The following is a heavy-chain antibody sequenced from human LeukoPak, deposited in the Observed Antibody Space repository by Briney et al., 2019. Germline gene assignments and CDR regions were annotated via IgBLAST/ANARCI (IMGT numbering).Heavy chain of an antibody. CDR1: GFTFSSYG. V-gene: IGHV3-23*01. D-gene: IGHD3-10*01. CDR2: IGNSDDDT. J-gene: IGHJ6*02. CDR3: AKDESARVGMDV. Sequence: GGSLRLSCAASGFTFSSYGMSWVRQAPGKGLEWVSAIGNSDDDTYYADSVKGRFTISRDNSKNTLYLQMNSLRAEDTAVYYCAKDESARVGMDVWGQGTTVTVSS.